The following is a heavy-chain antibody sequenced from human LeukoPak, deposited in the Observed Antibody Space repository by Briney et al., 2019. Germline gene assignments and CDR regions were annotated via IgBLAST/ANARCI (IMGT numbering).Heavy chain of an antibody. Sequence: GGSLRLSCVASGFTFSTYGMSWVRQAPGKGPEWVANIKQDGSEKYYVDSVKGRFTISRDNAKNSLYLQMNSLRAEDTAVYYCARDPTSVPRTFMDVWGKWTTVTVSS. CDR1: GFTFSTYG. CDR3: ARDPTSVPRTFMDV. CDR2: IKQDGSEK. V-gene: IGHV3-7*01. J-gene: IGHJ6*03.